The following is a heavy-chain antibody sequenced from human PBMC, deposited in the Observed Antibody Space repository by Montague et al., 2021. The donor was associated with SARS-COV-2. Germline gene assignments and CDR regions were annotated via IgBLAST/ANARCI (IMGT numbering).Heavy chain of an antibody. V-gene: IGHV4-34*01. CDR1: GGSFSGYY. J-gene: IGHJ6*02. Sequence: SETLSLTCAVYGGSFSGYYWSWIRQPPGKGLEWIGEINHSGSTNYNPSLKSRVTISVDTSKNQFSLKLSSVTAADTAVYYCGRIVRVHYYYYYGMDVWGQGTTVTVSS. D-gene: IGHD2-8*02. CDR3: GRIVRVHYYYYYGMDV. CDR2: INHSGST.